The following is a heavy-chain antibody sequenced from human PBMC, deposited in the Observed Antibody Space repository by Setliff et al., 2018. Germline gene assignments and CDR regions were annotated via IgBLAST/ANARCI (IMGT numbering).Heavy chain of an antibody. CDR2: VHYNGET. Sequence: ASETLSLTCTVSGASISSHYWSWIRQAPGKGLQWIAYVHYNGETNYNPSLKSRVLISVDTSKNQLSLRVTSVTAADTAVYYCARRDGSIIYREFFDYWGQGALVTVSS. CDR1: GASISSHY. V-gene: IGHV4-59*11. D-gene: IGHD3-10*01. CDR3: ARRDGSIIYREFFDY. J-gene: IGHJ4*02.